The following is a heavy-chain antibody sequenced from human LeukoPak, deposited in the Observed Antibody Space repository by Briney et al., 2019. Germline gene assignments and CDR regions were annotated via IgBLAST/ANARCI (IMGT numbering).Heavy chain of an antibody. CDR2: IKQDASEK. D-gene: IGHD2/OR15-2a*01. Sequence: GSLRLSCAASGFTFSSYWMSWVRQAPGKGLEWVANIKQDASEKYFVDSVKGRFTISRDNAKNSLYLQMNSLRAEDTAVYYCARLGGPYYASWGYWYFDLWGRGTLVTVSS. J-gene: IGHJ2*01. CDR1: GFTFSSYW. CDR3: ARLGGPYYASWGYWYFDL. V-gene: IGHV3-7*01.